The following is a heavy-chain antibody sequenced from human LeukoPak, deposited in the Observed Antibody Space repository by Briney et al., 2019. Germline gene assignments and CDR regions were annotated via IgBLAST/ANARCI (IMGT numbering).Heavy chain of an antibody. D-gene: IGHD4-11*01. CDR2: MWYDGSNK. CDR3: ARGLPPVMKYYFDY. J-gene: IGHJ4*02. V-gene: IGHV3-33*01. Sequence: GGSLRLSCAASGFTFNSYGMHRVRQAPGKGLEWVAVMWYDGSNKYYADSVKGRFTISRDDSKNTLYLQMNSLRAEDTATYYCARGLPPVMKYYFDYWGQGTLVTVSS. CDR1: GFTFNSYG.